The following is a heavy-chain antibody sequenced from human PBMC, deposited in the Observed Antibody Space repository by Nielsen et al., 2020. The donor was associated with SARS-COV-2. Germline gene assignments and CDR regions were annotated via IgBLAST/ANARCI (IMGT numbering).Heavy chain of an antibody. CDR3: ARSVMRAAPRWGWFDP. D-gene: IGHD5-24*01. CDR1: GFTFSSYA. J-gene: IGHJ5*02. Sequence: GESLKISCAASGFTFSSYAMHWVRQAPGKGLEYVSAISSNGGSTYYANSVKGRFTISRDNSKNTLYLQMGSLRAEDMAVYYCARSVMRAAPRWGWFDPWGQGTLVTVSS. V-gene: IGHV3-64*01. CDR2: ISSNGGST.